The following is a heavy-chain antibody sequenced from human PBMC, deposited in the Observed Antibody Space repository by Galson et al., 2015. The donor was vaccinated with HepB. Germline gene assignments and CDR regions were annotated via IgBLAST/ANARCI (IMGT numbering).Heavy chain of an antibody. J-gene: IGHJ4*02. CDR1: GGTFNNYA. D-gene: IGHD3-3*01. V-gene: IGHV1-69*10. CDR2: IIPILGIA. CDR3: ARAQEETIFGVFTAVLFDY. Sequence: SVKVSCKASGGTFNNYAINWVRQAPGQGLEWMGGIIPILGIANYAQKFLGRVTITADKSTGTACMELSSLGSEDTAVYYCARAQEETIFGVFTAVLFDYWGQGTLVTVSS.